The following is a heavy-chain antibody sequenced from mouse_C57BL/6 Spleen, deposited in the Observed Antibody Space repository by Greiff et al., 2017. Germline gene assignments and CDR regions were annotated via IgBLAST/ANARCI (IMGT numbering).Heavy chain of an antibody. D-gene: IGHD1-1*01. Sequence: VVEPGASVKMSCKASGYTFTDYNMHWVKQSHGKSLEWIGYINPNNGGTSYNQKFKGKATLTVNKSSSTAYMELRSLTSEDSAVYYCARAVTTVVDWYFDVWGTGTTVTVSS. CDR2: INPNNGGT. CDR1: GYTFTDYN. CDR3: ARAVTTVVDWYFDV. V-gene: IGHV1-22*01. J-gene: IGHJ1*03.